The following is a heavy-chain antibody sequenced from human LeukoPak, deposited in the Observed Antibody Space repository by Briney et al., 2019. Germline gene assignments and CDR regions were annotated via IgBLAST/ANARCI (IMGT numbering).Heavy chain of an antibody. J-gene: IGHJ4*02. Sequence: GGSLRLSCAASGFTFSSYGITWVRQAPGKGLEWVSTISATGGSTYYADSVKGRFTITRDNSKDTLYLQMNSLRAEDTAVYYCAKGGYSSGWRNYFDYWGQGTLVTVSS. D-gene: IGHD6-19*01. CDR1: GFTFSSYG. CDR2: ISATGGST. V-gene: IGHV3-23*01. CDR3: AKGGYSSGWRNYFDY.